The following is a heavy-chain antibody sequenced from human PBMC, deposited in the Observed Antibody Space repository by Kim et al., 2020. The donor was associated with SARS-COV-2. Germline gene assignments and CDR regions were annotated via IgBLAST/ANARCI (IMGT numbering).Heavy chain of an antibody. Sequence: GGSLRLSCAASGFTFDDYGMGWVRQAPGKGLEWVSAINWNGASTDYADSVKGRFTIYKDNAKKSLFLQMNSLRAEDTALYYCARSPRYSYGQMDVWGKGTTVTVSS. CDR1: GFTFDDYG. CDR2: INWNGAST. J-gene: IGHJ6*04. CDR3: ARSPRYSYGQMDV. D-gene: IGHD5-12*01. V-gene: IGHV3-20*04.